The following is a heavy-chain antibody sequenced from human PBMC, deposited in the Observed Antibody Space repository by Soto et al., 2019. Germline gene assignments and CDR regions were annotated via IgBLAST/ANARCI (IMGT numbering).Heavy chain of an antibody. Sequence: PSETLSLTCAVYGGSFSGYYWSWIRQPPGKGLEWIGEINHSGSTNYNPSLKSRVTISVDTSKNQFSLKLSSVTAADTAVYYCARARPVHSSSRASVNWFDPWGQGTLVTVSS. CDR1: GGSFSGYY. D-gene: IGHD6-6*01. J-gene: IGHJ5*02. CDR3: ARARPVHSSSRASVNWFDP. V-gene: IGHV4-34*01. CDR2: INHSGST.